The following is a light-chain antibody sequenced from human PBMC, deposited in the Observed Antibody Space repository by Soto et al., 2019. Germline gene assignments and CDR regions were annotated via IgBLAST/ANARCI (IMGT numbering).Light chain of an antibody. CDR3: QQYGSSSGWT. V-gene: IGKV3-20*01. CDR2: GAS. J-gene: IGKJ1*01. CDR1: RRVSSNY. Sequence: EIVLTQSPGTLSLSPGERATLSCRASRRVSSNYLAWYQQKPGQGPRLLIYGASNRATGIPDRFSGSGSGTDFTVNISGLEPGDFAVYFCQQYGSSSGWTFGQGTKVEIK.